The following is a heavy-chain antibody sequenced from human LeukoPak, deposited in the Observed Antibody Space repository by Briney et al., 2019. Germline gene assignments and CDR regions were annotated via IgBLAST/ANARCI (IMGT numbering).Heavy chain of an antibody. CDR3: AKGLTVVPAAAPDY. D-gene: IGHD2-2*01. J-gene: IGHJ4*02. CDR1: GFTFSSFA. CDR2: ISYDGNNK. Sequence: GRSLRLSCAASGFTFSSFAMHWVRQAPGKGLEWVAVISYDGNNKYYADSVKGRFTISRDNSKNTLYLQMNSLRAEDTAVYYCAKGLTVVPAAAPDYWGQGTLVTVSS. V-gene: IGHV3-30-3*01.